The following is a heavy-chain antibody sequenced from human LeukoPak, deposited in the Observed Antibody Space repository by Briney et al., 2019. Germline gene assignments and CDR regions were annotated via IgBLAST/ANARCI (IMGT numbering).Heavy chain of an antibody. D-gene: IGHD6-19*01. Sequence: ASVKVSCKASGYTFTSYDINWVRQAPGQGLEWMGWVTPTTGNTGYAQKFQGRVTMTRDTSISTAYMELSRLRSDDTAVYYCARGRFYSSGWFHWGQGTLVTVSS. J-gene: IGHJ4*02. CDR1: GYTFTSYD. CDR3: ARGRFYSSGWFH. V-gene: IGHV1-8*02. CDR2: VTPTTGNT.